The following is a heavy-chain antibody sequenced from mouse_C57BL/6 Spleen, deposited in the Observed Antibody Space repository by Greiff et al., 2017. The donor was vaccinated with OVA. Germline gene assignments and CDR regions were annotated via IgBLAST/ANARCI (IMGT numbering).Heavy chain of an antibody. CDR2: IDPETGGT. J-gene: IGHJ1*03. CDR1: GYTFTDYE. D-gene: IGHD1-1*01. CDR3: AVCYGSSYWYFDV. Sequence: QVQLQQSGAELVRPGASVTLSCKASGYTFTDYEMHWVKQTPVHGLEWIGAIDPETGGTAYNQKFKGKAILTADKSSSTAYMELRSLTSEDSAVYYCAVCYGSSYWYFDVWGTGTTVTVSS. V-gene: IGHV1-15*01.